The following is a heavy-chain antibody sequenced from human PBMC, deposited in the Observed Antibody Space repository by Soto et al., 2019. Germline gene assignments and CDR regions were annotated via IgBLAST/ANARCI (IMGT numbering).Heavy chain of an antibody. CDR1: GFTFTSSA. Sequence: SVKVSCKASGFTFTSSAVQWVRQARGQRLEWIGWIVVGSGNTNYAQKFQERVTITRDMSTSTAYMELSSLRSEDTAVYYCARAIAARPAFDYWGQGTLVTVSS. V-gene: IGHV1-58*01. CDR3: ARAIAARPAFDY. J-gene: IGHJ4*02. CDR2: IVVGSGNT. D-gene: IGHD6-6*01.